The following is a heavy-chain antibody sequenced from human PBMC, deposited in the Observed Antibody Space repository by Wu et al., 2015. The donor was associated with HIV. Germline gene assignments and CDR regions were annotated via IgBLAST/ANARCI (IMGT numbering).Heavy chain of an antibody. J-gene: IGHJ5*01. Sequence: QVQLVQSGAEVKKPGASVNVSCKASYILTTYPIAWVRQAPGQRLEWMGWMNPRNGYIKPAQRFQDRITMSTTNSAHTAYMELRSLTSDDTAIYFCARVQFDPDYYTYFDLWGQGTLVTVSS. D-gene: IGHD4/OR15-4a*01. V-gene: IGHV1-8*01. CDR2: MNPRNGYI. CDR3: ARVQFDPDYYTYFDL. CDR1: YILTTYP.